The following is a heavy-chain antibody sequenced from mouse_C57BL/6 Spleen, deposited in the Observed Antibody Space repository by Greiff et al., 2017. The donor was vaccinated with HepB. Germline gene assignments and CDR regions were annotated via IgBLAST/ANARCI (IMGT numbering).Heavy chain of an antibody. CDR2: ISSGSSTI. D-gene: IGHD4-1*02. CDR3: ARQLGRYAIDY. J-gene: IGHJ4*01. V-gene: IGHV5-17*01. CDR1: GFTFSDYG. Sequence: EVKVVESGGGLVKPGGSLKLSCAASGFTFSDYGMHWVRQAPEKGLEWVAYISSGSSTIYYAETVKGRFTISRDNAKSTLFLQMTSLRSEDTAMYYCARQLGRYAIDYWGQGTSVTVSS.